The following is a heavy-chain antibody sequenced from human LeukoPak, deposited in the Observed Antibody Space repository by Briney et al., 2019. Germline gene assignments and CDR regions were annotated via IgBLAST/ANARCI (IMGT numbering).Heavy chain of an antibody. CDR2: IYSGGST. Sequence: GGSLRLSCAASGFTVSSNYMSWVRQAPGKGLEWVSVIYSGGSTYYADSVKGRFTISRDNSKNTLYLQMNSLRAEDTAVYYCARCMGKGPSGFDYWGQGTLVTVSS. CDR3: ARCMGKGPSGFDY. D-gene: IGHD2-8*01. J-gene: IGHJ4*02. CDR1: GFTVSSNY. V-gene: IGHV3-53*01.